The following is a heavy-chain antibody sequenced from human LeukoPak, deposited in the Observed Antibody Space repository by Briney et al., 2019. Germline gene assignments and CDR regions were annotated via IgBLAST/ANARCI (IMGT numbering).Heavy chain of an antibody. CDR2: INHSGST. CDR1: GGSFSGYY. J-gene: IGHJ5*02. D-gene: IGHD2-2*01. CDR3: APQIYCSSTSCPNWFDP. V-gene: IGHV4-34*01. Sequence: SETLSLTCAVYGGSFSGYYWSWIRQPPGKGLEWIGEINHSGSTNYNPSLKSRVTISVDTSKSQFSLKLSSVTAADTAVYYCAPQIYCSSTSCPNWFDPWGQGTLVTVSS.